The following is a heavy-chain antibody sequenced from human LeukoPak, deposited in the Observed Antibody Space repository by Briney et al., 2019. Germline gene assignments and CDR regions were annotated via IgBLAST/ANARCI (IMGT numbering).Heavy chain of an antibody. J-gene: IGHJ4*02. V-gene: IGHV4-34*01. CDR1: GGSFSGYY. CDR2: INHSGST. D-gene: IGHD6-13*01. CDR3: ARGRGSSWYESDY. Sequence: SETLSLTCAVYGGSFSGYYWSWIRQPPGKGLEWIGEINHSGSTNYNPSLKSRVTISVDTSKNQFSLKLSSVTAADTAVYYCARGRGSSWYESDYWGQGTLVTVSS.